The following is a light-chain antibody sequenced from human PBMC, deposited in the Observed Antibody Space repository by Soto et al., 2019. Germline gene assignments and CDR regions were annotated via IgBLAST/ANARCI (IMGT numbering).Light chain of an antibody. CDR3: QQYDNRPPWT. Sequence: DIQMTQSPSSLSASVGDRVTITCQASQDISNYLNWYQQKPGKAPKLLIYDASNLETGVPSRFSRSGSCTDFTSTISSLQPEDIAKSYCQQYDNRPPWTFGQGTQVEIK. V-gene: IGKV1-33*01. J-gene: IGKJ1*01. CDR1: QDISNY. CDR2: DAS.